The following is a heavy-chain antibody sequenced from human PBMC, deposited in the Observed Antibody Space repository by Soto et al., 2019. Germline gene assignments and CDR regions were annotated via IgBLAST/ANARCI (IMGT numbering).Heavy chain of an antibody. CDR1: GFTFSSYA. Sequence: GGSLRLSCAASGFTFSSYAMHWVRQAPGKGLEWVAVISYDGSNKYYADSVKGRFTISRDNSKNTLYLQMNSLRAEDTAVYYCAREAVSTGYDILTGYYLDYWGQGXLVTVHS. D-gene: IGHD3-9*01. V-gene: IGHV3-30-3*01. J-gene: IGHJ4*02. CDR3: AREAVSTGYDILTGYYLDY. CDR2: ISYDGSNK.